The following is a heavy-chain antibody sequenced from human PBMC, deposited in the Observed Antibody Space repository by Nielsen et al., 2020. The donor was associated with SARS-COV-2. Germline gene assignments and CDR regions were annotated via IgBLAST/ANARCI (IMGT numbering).Heavy chain of an antibody. V-gene: IGHV1-46*01. D-gene: IGHD6-19*01. CDR1: GYTFTNNY. CDR2: INPTNGGT. Sequence: ASVKVSCKASGYTFTNNYMHWVRQAPGQGLEWMGLINPTNGGTTYAQKFLGTVTMTRDTSTSTVYMELSSLRSDDTAVYYCARDPLEQWGGGDYWGQGTLVTVSS. J-gene: IGHJ4*02. CDR3: ARDPLEQWGGGDY.